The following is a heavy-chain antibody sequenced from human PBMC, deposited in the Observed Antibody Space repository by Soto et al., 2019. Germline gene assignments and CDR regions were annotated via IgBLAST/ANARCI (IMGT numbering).Heavy chain of an antibody. CDR1: GGSISSSNW. J-gene: IGHJ6*02. Sequence: QVQLQESGPGLVKPSGTLSLTCAVSGGSISSSNWWSWVRQPPWKGLEWIGEIYHSGSTNYNPSLKRRVTISVDKSKNQFSLKLSSVSAADTVVYYCAGLQGYCSGGSCYYYYYGMDVWGQGTTVTVSS. CDR2: IYHSGST. CDR3: AGLQGYCSGGSCYYYYYGMDV. V-gene: IGHV4-4*02. D-gene: IGHD2-15*01.